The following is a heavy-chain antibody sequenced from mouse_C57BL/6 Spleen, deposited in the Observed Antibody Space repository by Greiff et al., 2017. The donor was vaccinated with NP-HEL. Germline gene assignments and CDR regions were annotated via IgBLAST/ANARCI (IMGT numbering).Heavy chain of an antibody. Sequence: DVMLVESGGGLVKPGGSLKLSCAASGFTFSDYGMHWVRQAPEKGLEWVAYISSGSSTIYYVDTVKGRFTISRDNAKNTLFLQMTSLRSEDTAMYYCARDGSSSWFAYWGQGTLVTVSA. CDR1: GFTFSDYG. CDR3: ARDGSSSWFAY. J-gene: IGHJ3*01. V-gene: IGHV5-17*01. D-gene: IGHD1-1*01. CDR2: ISSGSSTI.